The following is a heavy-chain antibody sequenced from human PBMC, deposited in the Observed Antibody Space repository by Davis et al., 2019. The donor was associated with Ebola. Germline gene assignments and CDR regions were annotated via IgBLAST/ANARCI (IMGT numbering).Heavy chain of an antibody. CDR3: ASGIFGVTYYFDH. D-gene: IGHD3-3*01. Sequence: MPSETLSLTCDVSVGSVSNYYWSWIRQAPGKGLEWIGYIHDSGNTNYNPSLRSRVLISLDTSKNQFSLKMNSVTAADTATYYCASGIFGVTYYFDHWGKGALVTVS. V-gene: IGHV4-59*02. CDR2: IHDSGNT. CDR1: VGSVSNYY. J-gene: IGHJ4*02.